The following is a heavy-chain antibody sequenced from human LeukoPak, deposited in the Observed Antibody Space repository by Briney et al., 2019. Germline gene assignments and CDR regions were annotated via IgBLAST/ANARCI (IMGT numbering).Heavy chain of an antibody. CDR1: GASITSYY. CDR2: IYYSGST. Sequence: SETLSLTCTVSGASITSYYWSWIRQPPGKGLEWIGFIYYSGSTNYNPSLKSRVTISVDTSKNQFSLKLSSVTAADTAVYYCARGGYKNWFDPWGQGTLVTVSS. V-gene: IGHV4-59*12. D-gene: IGHD3-10*01. CDR3: ARGGYKNWFDP. J-gene: IGHJ5*02.